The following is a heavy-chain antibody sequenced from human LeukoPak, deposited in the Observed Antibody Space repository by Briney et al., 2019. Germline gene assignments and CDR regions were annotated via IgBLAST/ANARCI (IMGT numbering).Heavy chain of an antibody. CDR3: ARVREDYYDTSGYFHYHFDY. D-gene: IGHD3-22*01. Sequence: PSETLSLTCTVSGGSISSYYWSWIRQPPGKGLEWIGYIYYSGGTNYNPSLKSRITISVDMSKNQFSLKPSSVTAADTAVYYCARVREDYYDTSGYFHYHFDYWGQGTLVTVSS. CDR1: GGSISSYY. V-gene: IGHV4-59*01. CDR2: IYYSGGT. J-gene: IGHJ4*02.